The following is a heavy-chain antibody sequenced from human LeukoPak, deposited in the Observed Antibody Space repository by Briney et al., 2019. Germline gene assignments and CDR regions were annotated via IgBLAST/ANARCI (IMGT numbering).Heavy chain of an antibody. V-gene: IGHV3-7*01. CDR2: INQDGSVK. Sequence: GGSLRLSCTASGFTFSYHLMDWVRQAPGKGVEWVANINQDGSVKYYVDSVKGRFTISRDNTKNSLSLRMDSLRDDDTAVYYCSRSLEYSGQGTLVTVSS. CDR3: SRSLEY. J-gene: IGHJ4*02. CDR1: GFTFSYHL.